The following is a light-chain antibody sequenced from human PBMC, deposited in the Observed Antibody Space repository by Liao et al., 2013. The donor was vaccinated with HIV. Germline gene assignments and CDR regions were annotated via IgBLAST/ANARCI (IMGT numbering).Light chain of an antibody. J-gene: IGLJ2*01. CDR1: NIGTKS. Sequence: SYELTQPPSVSVAPGKTARITCGGNNIGTKSVNWYQQKPGQAPVLVIYYDSDRPSGIPERFSGSRSGNTATLTISGTQTMDEADYYCQAWDSSIYVVFGGGTKLTVL. CDR3: QAWDSSIYVV. V-gene: IGLV3-21*01. CDR2: YDS.